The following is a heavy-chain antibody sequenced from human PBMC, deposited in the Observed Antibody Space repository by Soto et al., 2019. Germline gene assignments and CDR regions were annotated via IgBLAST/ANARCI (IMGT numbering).Heavy chain of an antibody. V-gene: IGHV4-59*08. CDR2: IYYSGST. J-gene: IGHJ5*02. CDR3: ARHHSSSIRDWNWFDP. CDR1: GGSINSYY. D-gene: IGHD6-6*01. Sequence: SETLSLTCTVSGGSINSYYWSWIRQPPGKGLEWIGYIYYSGSTNYNPSVKSRVTISVDTSKNQLSLKLSSVTAADTAVYYCARHHSSSIRDWNWFDPWGQGTLVTVSS.